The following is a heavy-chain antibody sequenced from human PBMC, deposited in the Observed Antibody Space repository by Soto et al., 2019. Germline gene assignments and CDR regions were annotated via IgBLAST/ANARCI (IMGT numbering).Heavy chain of an antibody. J-gene: IGHJ5*02. CDR2: IYYSGST. Sequence: SETLSLTCTASGGSISSYYWSWIRQPPGKGLEWIGYIYYSGSTNYNPSLKSRVTISVDTSKNQFSLKLSSVTAADTAVYYCASMSITRGSHWFDPWGQGTLVTVSS. D-gene: IGHD3-10*01. V-gene: IGHV4-59*01. CDR1: GGSISSYY. CDR3: ASMSITRGSHWFDP.